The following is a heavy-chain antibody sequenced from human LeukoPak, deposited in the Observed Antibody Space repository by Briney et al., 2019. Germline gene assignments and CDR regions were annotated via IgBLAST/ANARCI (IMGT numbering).Heavy chain of an antibody. Sequence: SETLSLTCAVYGGSFSGYYWSWIRQPPGKGLEWIGEINHSGSTNYNPSPKSGVTISVDTSKNQFSLKLSSVTAADTAVYYCARGTMTTVTYYFDYWGQGTLVTVSS. J-gene: IGHJ4*02. D-gene: IGHD4-17*01. CDR1: GGSFSGYY. CDR3: ARGTMTTVTYYFDY. V-gene: IGHV4-34*01. CDR2: INHSGST.